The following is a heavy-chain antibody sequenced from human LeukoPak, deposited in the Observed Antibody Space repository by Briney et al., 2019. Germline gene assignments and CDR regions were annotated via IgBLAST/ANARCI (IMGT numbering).Heavy chain of an antibody. J-gene: IGHJ4*02. V-gene: IGHV4-34*01. CDR1: GGSFSGYY. CDR3: ARGFIRGKRAYSYGLVYYFDY. Sequence: SETLSLTCAVYGGSFSGYYWSWIRQPPGKGLEWIGEINHSGSTNYNPSLKSRVTISVDTSKNQFSLKLSSVTAADTAVYYCARGFIRGKRAYSYGLVYYFDYWGQGTLVTVSS. D-gene: IGHD5-18*01. CDR2: INHSGST.